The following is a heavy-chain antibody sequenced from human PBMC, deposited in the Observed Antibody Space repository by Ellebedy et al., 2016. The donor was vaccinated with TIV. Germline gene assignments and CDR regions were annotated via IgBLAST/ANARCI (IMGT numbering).Heavy chain of an antibody. J-gene: IGHJ4*02. D-gene: IGHD3-10*01. CDR1: GFTFSSYW. CDR2: INKDGSST. CDR3: AKKGDGSGSYCNFDY. V-gene: IGHV3-74*01. Sequence: GGSLRLSXAASGFTFSSYWMHWVRQAPGKGLVLVSRINKDGSSTNYADSVKGRFTISRDNAQNTLYLQMNSLRAEDTAVYYCAKKGDGSGSYCNFDYWGQGTLVTVSS.